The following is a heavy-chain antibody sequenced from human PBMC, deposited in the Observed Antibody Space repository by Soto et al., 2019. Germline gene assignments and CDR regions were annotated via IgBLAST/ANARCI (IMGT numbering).Heavy chain of an antibody. CDR3: AKDRREDWESECYYAMDV. Sequence: SVKVSCKASGGTFSGFTISWVRQAPGQGLEWMGGIIPIYGTANYAQKFQGRVTITADASTRTAYMELSSLRSEDTAVYYCAKDRREDWESECYYAMDVWGQGTTVTVSS. D-gene: IGHD1-26*01. J-gene: IGHJ6*02. CDR1: GGTFSGFT. V-gene: IGHV1-69*13. CDR2: IIPIYGTA.